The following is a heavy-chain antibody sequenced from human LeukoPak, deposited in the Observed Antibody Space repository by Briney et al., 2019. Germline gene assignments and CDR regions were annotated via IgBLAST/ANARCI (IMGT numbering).Heavy chain of an antibody. J-gene: IGHJ4*02. CDR1: GGTFSSYA. D-gene: IGHD6-6*01. V-gene: IGHV1-69*05. CDR3: ARGKTFRYSSSSQYFDY. CDR2: IIPIFGTA. Sequence: SVKVSCKASGGTFSSYAISWVRQAPGQGLEWMGGIIPIFGTANYAQKFQGRVTITTDESTSTAYMELSSLRSEDTAVYYCARGKTFRYSSSSQYFDYWGRGTLVTVSS.